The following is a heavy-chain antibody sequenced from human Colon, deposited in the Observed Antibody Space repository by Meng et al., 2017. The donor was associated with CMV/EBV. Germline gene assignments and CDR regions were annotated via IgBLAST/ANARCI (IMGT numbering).Heavy chain of an antibody. Sequence: GESLKISCVASGFTFSKFGMHWVRQAPGKGLEWVAVIWGDGSEKYYSDSVKGRFTIFRDNPRNTLYLQLTRLRPDDTARYFCAKGGSGSYDWFDPWGQGTLVTVSS. D-gene: IGHD1-26*01. J-gene: IGHJ5*02. CDR3: AKGGSGSYDWFDP. CDR2: IWGDGSEK. V-gene: IGHV3-33*03. CDR1: GFTFSKFG.